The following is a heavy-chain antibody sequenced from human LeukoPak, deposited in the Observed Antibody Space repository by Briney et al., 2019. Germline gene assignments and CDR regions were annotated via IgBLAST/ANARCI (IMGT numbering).Heavy chain of an antibody. CDR3: ARGRYSSSWYYAGNWFDP. D-gene: IGHD6-13*01. CDR2: INHSGST. J-gene: IGHJ5*02. V-gene: IGHV4-34*01. CDR1: GGSIRSYY. Sequence: SETLSLTCTVSGGSIRSYYWSWIRQPPGKGLEWIGEINHSGSTNYNPSLKSRVTISVDTSKNQFSLKLSSVTAADTAVYYCARGRYSSSWYYAGNWFDPWGQGTLVTVSS.